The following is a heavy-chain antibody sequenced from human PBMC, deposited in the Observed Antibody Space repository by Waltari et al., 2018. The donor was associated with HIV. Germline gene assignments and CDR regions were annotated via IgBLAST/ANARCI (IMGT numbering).Heavy chain of an antibody. CDR1: GFTFSSYA. V-gene: IGHV3-23*03. D-gene: IGHD3-10*01. CDR2: SGNSGYNT. CDR3: AKDRRGYLARGVFPEY. J-gene: IGHJ4*02. Sequence: VQLLESGGDLVQPGGSLRLSCVDSGFTFSSYAMSWVRKGRGKGLEGFSVSGNSGYNTYYADSVKGRFTNSRENSKNTLYLQMNSLRAEDTAIYYCAKDRRGYLARGVFPEYWGQGTLVTVSS.